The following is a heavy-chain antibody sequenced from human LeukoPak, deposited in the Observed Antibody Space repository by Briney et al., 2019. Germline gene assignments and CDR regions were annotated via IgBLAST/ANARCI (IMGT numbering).Heavy chain of an antibody. D-gene: IGHD3-22*01. CDR2: IYYSGSN. CDR3: ARGPSTFYYYDSSGDAFDI. CDR1: GGSLSSYY. Sequence: SETLSLTCTVSGGSLSSYYWSWIRQPPGKGLEWIGYIYYSGSNNYNPSLKSRVTISVDTSKNQFSLKLSSVTAADTAVYYCARGPSTFYYYDSSGDAFDIWGQGTMVTVSS. J-gene: IGHJ3*02. V-gene: IGHV4-59*01.